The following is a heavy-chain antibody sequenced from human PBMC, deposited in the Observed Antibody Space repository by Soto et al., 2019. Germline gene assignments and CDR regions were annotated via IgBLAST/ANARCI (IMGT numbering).Heavy chain of an antibody. D-gene: IGHD2-15*01. CDR1: GLTFSSYE. J-gene: IGHJ2*01. CDR3: ARDGRIRRPDWYFDL. CDR2: ISRSGSTI. Sequence: PGGSLRLSCAASGLTFSSYEMNWVRQAPGKGLEWVSYISRSGSTIYYADSVKGRVTISRDNAKNSLYLQMNSLSAEDTAVYYCARDGRIRRPDWYFDLWGRGTLVTVS. V-gene: IGHV3-48*03.